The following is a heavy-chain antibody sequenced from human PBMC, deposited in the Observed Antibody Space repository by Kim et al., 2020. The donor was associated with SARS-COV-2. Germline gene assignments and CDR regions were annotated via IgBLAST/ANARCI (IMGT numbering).Heavy chain of an antibody. CDR1: GGSISSGGYY. CDR2: IYYSGST. CDR3: ARVLKDIVVGYAFDI. V-gene: IGHV4-31*03. J-gene: IGHJ3*02. Sequence: SETLSLTCTVSGGSISSGGYYWSWIRQHPGKGLEWIGYIYYSGSTYYNPSLKSRVTISVDTSKNQFSLKLSSVTAADTAVYYCARVLKDIVVGYAFDIWGQGTMVTVSS. D-gene: IGHD2-2*01.